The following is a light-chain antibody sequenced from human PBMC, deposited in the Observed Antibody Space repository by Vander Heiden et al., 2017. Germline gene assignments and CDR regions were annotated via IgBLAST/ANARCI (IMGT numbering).Light chain of an antibody. CDR2: SNN. CDR3: SASDDSLNGHLV. J-gene: IGLJ2*01. CDR1: SSNIGSNT. V-gene: IGLV1-44*01. Sequence: QSVLTQPPSASGTPGQRVTISCSGSSSNIGSNTVNWYQQLPGTAPKLLILSNNQRPSGVPDRFSCSTSGTSASLATSALQSEDEADYYCSASDDSLNGHLVFGGGTKLTVL.